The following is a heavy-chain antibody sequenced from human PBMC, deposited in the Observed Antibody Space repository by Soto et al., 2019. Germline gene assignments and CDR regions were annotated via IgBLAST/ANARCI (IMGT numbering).Heavy chain of an antibody. CDR1: GFTFSSYS. V-gene: IGHV3-21*01. CDR3: ARIGFALPAPFDC. CDR2: ISSSSSYI. J-gene: IGHJ4*02. D-gene: IGHD3-10*01. Sequence: EVQLVESGGGLVKPGGSLRLSCAASGFTFSSYSMNWVRQAPGKGLEWVSSISSSSSYIYYADSVKGRFTISRDNAKNSLYLQMSSLSAEDTAVYYCARIGFALPAPFDCWGQGTLVTVSS.